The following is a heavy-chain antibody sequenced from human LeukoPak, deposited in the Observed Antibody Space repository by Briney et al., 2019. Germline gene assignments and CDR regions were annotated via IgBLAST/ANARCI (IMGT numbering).Heavy chain of an antibody. J-gene: IGHJ4*02. Sequence: PGRSLRLSCAASGFTFSNSDIDWVRQAPGKGLEWVAGMWYDGSNKYSADSVKGRFTISRDNSENTLYLQMDSLRAEDTAVYYCAKGATSYYESRGYYLEYWGQGTLVTVSS. CDR2: MWYDGSNK. D-gene: IGHD3-22*01. CDR3: AKGATSYYESRGYYLEY. V-gene: IGHV3-33*03. CDR1: GFTFSNSD.